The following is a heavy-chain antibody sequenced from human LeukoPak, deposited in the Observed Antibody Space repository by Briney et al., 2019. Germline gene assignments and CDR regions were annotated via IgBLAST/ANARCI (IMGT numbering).Heavy chain of an antibody. J-gene: IGHJ6*04. CDR3: ARGRGPMVRGVPMDV. CDR2: INPSGGST. V-gene: IGHV1-46*01. CDR1: GYTFTSYY. Sequence: ASVKVSCKASGYTFTSYYMHWVRQAPGQGLEWMGIINPSGGSTSYAQKFQGRVTMTRDTSTSTVYMELSSLRSEDTAVYYCARGRGPMVRGVPMDVWGKGTTVTVSS. D-gene: IGHD3-10*01.